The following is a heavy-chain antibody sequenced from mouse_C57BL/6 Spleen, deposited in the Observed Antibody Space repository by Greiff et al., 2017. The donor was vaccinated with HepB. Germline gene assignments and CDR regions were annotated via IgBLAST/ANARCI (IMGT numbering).Heavy chain of an antibody. CDR2: ISYDGSN. J-gene: IGHJ2*01. Sequence: EVKLMESGPGLVKPSQSLSLTCSVTGYSITSGYYWNWIRQFPGNKLEWMGYISYDGSNNYNPSLKNRISITRDTSKNQFFLKLNAVTTEDTATYYCARGFYYDYFDYWGQGTTLTVSS. V-gene: IGHV3-6*01. D-gene: IGHD2-1*01. CDR3: ARGFYYDYFDY. CDR1: GYSITSGYY.